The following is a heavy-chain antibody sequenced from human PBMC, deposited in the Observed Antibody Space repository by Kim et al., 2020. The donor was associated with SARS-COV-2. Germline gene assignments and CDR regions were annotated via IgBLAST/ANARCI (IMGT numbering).Heavy chain of an antibody. D-gene: IGHD6-13*01. V-gene: IGHV4-39*01. Sequence: SETLSLTCTVSGGSVSNPNYYWGWIRQTPGKGLEWLGSIYHTGTTFDNPSFKSRVTLSVDMSKNQFSLKLSSVIAADTAVYSCAEHFSSRRYIDYWGQGT. CDR3: AEHFSSRRYIDY. CDR2: IYHTGTT. CDR1: GGSVSNPNYY. J-gene: IGHJ4*02.